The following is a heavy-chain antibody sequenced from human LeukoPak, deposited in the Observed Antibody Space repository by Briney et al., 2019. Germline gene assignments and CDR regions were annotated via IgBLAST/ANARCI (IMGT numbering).Heavy chain of an antibody. CDR1: GGSISSGGYY. CDR3: ARAQKRMDTAMVSYNFDY. CDR2: IYYSGST. D-gene: IGHD5-18*01. V-gene: IGHV4-31*03. J-gene: IGHJ4*02. Sequence: PSQTLSLTCTVSGGSISSGGYYWSWIRQHPGTGLEWIGYIYYSGSTYYNPSLKSRVTISVDTSKNQFSLKLSSVTAADTAVYYCARAQKRMDTAMVSYNFDYWGQGTLVTVSS.